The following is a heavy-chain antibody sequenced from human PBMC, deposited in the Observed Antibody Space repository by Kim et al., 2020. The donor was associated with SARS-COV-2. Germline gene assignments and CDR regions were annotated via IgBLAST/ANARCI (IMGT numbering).Heavy chain of an antibody. CDR2: IKSKTDGGTT. J-gene: IGHJ4*02. V-gene: IGHV3-15*01. D-gene: IGHD3-10*01. CDR1: GFTFSNAW. CDR3: TTDYITGGSGSYYTFDY. Sequence: GGSLRLSCAASGFTFSNAWMSWVRQAPGKGLEWVGRIKSKTDGGTTDYAAPVKGRFTISRDDSKNTLYLQMNSLKTEDTAVYYCTTDYITGGSGSYYTFDYWGQGTLVTVSS.